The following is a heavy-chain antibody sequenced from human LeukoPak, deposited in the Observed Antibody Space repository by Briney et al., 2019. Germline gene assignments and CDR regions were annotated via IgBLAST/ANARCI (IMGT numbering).Heavy chain of an antibody. D-gene: IGHD4-23*01. V-gene: IGHV3-9*01. CDR3: AKAQHYDYGGNSDYFGY. Sequence: PGRSLRLSCAASGFTFDDYAMHWVRQAPGKGLEWVSGISWNSGSIGYADSVKGRFTISRDNAKNSLYLQMNSLRAEDTALYYCAKAQHYDYGGNSDYFGYWGQGTLVTVSS. CDR1: GFTFDDYA. CDR2: ISWNSGSI. J-gene: IGHJ4*02.